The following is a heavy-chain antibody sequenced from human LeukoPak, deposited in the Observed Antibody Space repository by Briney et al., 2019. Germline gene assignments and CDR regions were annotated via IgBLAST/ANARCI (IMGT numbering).Heavy chain of an antibody. CDR1: GFTVSSNY. J-gene: IGHJ3*02. CDR2: ISGSGSST. D-gene: IGHD3-22*01. CDR3: AKVQTYSYDSSGYSDAFDI. Sequence: PGGSLRLSCAASGFTVSSNYMTWVRQAPGKGLGWVSGISGSGSSTYYADSVKGRFTISRDNSKNTLYLQMNSLRAEDTAVYYCAKVQTYSYDSSGYSDAFDIWGQGTMVTVFS. V-gene: IGHV3-23*01.